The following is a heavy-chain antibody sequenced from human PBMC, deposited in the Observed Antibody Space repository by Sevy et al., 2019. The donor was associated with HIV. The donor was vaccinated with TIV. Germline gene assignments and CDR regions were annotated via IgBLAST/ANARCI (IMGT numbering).Heavy chain of an antibody. J-gene: IGHJ4*02. CDR3: ASELSIHPGDFDY. CDR2: MTYDGTNE. D-gene: IGHD2-21*01. V-gene: IGHV3-30*04. Sequence: GGSLRLSCADSGFTFSSYAMNWVRQAPGKGLEWVAVMTYDGTNEYYADSVKGRFTISRDNSKNTLFLQMNSLRAEDTAVYYCASELSIHPGDFDYWGQGTLVTVSS. CDR1: GFTFSSYA.